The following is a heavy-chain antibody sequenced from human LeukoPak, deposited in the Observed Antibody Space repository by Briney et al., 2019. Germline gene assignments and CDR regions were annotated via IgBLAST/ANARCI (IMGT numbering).Heavy chain of an antibody. V-gene: IGHV1-18*01. J-gene: IGHJ5*02. CDR1: GYTFISYG. CDR2: ISAYNGNT. CDR3: ARVSITFGGVILDP. D-gene: IGHD3-16*01. Sequence: ASVKVSCKASGYTFISYGISWVRQAPGQGLEWMGWISAYNGNTNYAQKLQGRVTMTTDTSTSTAYMELRSLRSDDTAVYYCARVSITFGGVILDPWGQGTLVTVSS.